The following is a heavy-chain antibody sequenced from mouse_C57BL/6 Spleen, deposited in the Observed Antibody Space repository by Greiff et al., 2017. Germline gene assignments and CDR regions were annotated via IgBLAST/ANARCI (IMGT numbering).Heavy chain of an antibody. CDR1: GFSLSTFGMG. V-gene: IGHV8-8*01. Sequence: QVTLKESGPGILQPSQTLSLTCSFSGFSLSTFGMGVGWIRQPSGKGLEWLAHIWWDDDKYYNPALKSRLTISKDTSKNQVFLKIANVDTADTATDYCARIPPKSSYVGYYAMDYWGQGTSVTVSS. J-gene: IGHJ4*01. CDR2: IWWDDDK. D-gene: IGHD1-1*01. CDR3: ARIPPKSSYVGYYAMDY.